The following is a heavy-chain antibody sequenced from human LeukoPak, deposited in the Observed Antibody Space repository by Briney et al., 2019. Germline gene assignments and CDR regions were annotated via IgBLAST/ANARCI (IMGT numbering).Heavy chain of an antibody. V-gene: IGHV3-13*01. J-gene: IGHJ4*02. CDR1: GFTFIDYD. Sequence: GGSLRLSCAASGFTFIDYDMHWVRQAIGKGLEWVSAIGIRGDTHYSGSVKGQFTISRENAESSLYLQMNSLRAEDTAVYYCARGGIQVSGIDEFDYWGQGTLVTVSS. CDR2: IGIRGDT. CDR3: ARGGIQVSGIDEFDY. D-gene: IGHD6-19*01.